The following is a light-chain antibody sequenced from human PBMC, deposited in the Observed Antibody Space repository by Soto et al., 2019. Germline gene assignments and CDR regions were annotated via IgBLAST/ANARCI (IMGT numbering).Light chain of an antibody. V-gene: IGKV1-5*03. CDR3: QQYKSFSLT. CDR2: ATS. CDR1: QTINNW. J-gene: IGKJ4*01. Sequence: DIQMTQSPSTLSASVGDRVTITCRASQTINNWLAWYQQKPGKGPKLLIYATSNLESGVPSRFSGSGSGTEFSLTISSLQPDDFATYYCQQYKSFSLTFGGGTRVEVK.